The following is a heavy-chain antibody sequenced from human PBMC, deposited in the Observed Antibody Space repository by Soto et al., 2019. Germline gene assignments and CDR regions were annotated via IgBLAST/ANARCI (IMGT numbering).Heavy chain of an antibody. D-gene: IGHD2-8*02. CDR3: ARGGRYWDAFDI. J-gene: IGHJ3*02. Sequence: SETLSLTCAVYGGSFSGYSWGWIRQPPGKGLEWIGEINHSGSTNYNPSLKSRVTISVDTSKNQLSLKLSSVTAADTAVYYCARGGRYWDAFDIWGQGTMVT. CDR2: INHSGST. V-gene: IGHV4-34*01. CDR1: GGSFSGYS.